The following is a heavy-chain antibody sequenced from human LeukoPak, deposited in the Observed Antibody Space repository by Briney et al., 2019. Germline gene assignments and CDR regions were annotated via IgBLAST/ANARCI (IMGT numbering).Heavy chain of an antibody. CDR2: INPNSGDT. D-gene: IGHD3-16*01. CDR1: GYTLTELS. CDR3: ARVRYRLAETYIDY. V-gene: IGHV1-2*02. Sequence: ASVKVSCKVSGYTLTELSMHWVRQAPGQGLEWMGRINPNSGDTNYAQKFQGRVTMTRDTSISTAYMELSRLRSDDTAVYYCARVRYRLAETYIDYWGQGTLVTVSS. J-gene: IGHJ4*02.